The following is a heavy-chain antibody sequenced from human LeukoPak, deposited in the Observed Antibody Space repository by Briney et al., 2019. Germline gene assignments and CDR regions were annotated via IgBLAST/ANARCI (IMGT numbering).Heavy chain of an antibody. CDR3: AGVATETRRVFDY. D-gene: IGHD5-12*01. J-gene: IGHJ4*02. Sequence: SETLSLTCAVYGGSFSGYYWSWIRQPPGKGLEWIGSIYYSGSTYYNPSLKSRVTISVDTSKNQFSLKLSSVTAADTAVYYCAGVATETRRVFDYWGQGTLVTVSS. CDR2: IYYSGST. V-gene: IGHV4-34*01. CDR1: GGSFSGYY.